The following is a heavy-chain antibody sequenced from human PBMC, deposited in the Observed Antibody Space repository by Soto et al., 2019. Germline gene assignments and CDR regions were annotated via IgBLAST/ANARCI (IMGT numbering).Heavy chain of an antibody. CDR3: AKAAGNSYGYQNVDD. J-gene: IGHJ4*02. Sequence: EVQLLESGGDLVQPGGSLRLSCVGSGFTFSSYTMSWVRQAPGKGLEWVAAIISGGGYKTYYADSVKGRYTISRDESKITLYLERDTLRAEKTALYYCAKAAGNSYGYQNVDDWGQGTLVTV. D-gene: IGHD5-18*01. CDR2: IISGGGYKT. V-gene: IGHV3-23*01. CDR1: GFTFSSYT.